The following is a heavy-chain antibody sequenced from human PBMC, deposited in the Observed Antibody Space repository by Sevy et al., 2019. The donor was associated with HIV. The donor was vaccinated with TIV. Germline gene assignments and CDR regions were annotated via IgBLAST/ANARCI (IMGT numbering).Heavy chain of an antibody. D-gene: IGHD2-2*01. CDR1: GFTFSSYW. J-gene: IGHJ5*02. V-gene: IGHV3-74*01. Sequence: GGSLRLSCAASGFTFSSYWMHWVRQAPGKGLVWVSRINSEGRSTSYADSVKGRFTISRDNVKNTLYLQMNSLRAEDTAVYYCARDLYCSSTSCYARGWFDPWGQGTLVTVSS. CDR2: INSEGRST. CDR3: ARDLYCSSTSCYARGWFDP.